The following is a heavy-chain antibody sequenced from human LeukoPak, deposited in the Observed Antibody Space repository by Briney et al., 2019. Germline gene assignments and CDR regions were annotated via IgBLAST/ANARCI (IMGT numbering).Heavy chain of an antibody. J-gene: IGHJ4*02. CDR1: GDSISSYY. D-gene: IGHD1-26*01. V-gene: IGHV4-59*01. CDR2: IFDSGST. Sequence: PSETLSLTCAVSGDSISSYYWSWIRQSPGKGLEWIGYIFDSGSTNYNPSLKSRVTISVDSSKNQFSLKLSSVTAADTAVYYCARGDGTYFDHSGQGTLVIVSS. CDR3: ARGDGTYFDH.